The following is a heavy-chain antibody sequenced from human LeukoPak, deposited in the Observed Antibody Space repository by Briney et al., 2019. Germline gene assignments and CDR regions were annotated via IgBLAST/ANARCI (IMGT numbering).Heavy chain of an antibody. J-gene: IGHJ3*02. Sequence: SVTVSCKASGGTFSSYAISWVRQAPGQGLEWMGRIIPIFGIANYAQKFQGRVTITADKSTSTAYMELSSLRSEDTAVYYCARGGSGGGIWGQGTMVTVSS. CDR3: ARGGSGGGI. D-gene: IGHD3-10*01. V-gene: IGHV1-69*04. CDR1: GGTFSSYA. CDR2: IIPIFGIA.